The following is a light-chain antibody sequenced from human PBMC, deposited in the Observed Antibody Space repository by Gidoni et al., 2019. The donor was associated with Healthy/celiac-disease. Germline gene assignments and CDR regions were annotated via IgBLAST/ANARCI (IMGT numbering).Light chain of an antibody. CDR2: DAS. CDR1: QRVSSY. Sequence: EIVLTQSPATLSLSPGERATLSCRASQRVSSYLAWYQQKPGQAPSLLIYDASNRATGIPARFSGSGSGTDFTLTISSLEPEDFAVYYCQQRSNWLFTFXPXTKVXI. CDR3: QQRSNWLFT. V-gene: IGKV3-11*01. J-gene: IGKJ3*01.